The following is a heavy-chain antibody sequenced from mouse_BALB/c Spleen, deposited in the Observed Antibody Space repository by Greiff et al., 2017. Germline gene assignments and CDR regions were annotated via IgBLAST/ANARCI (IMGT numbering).Heavy chain of an antibody. CDR2: IDPDNGDT. J-gene: IGHJ4*01. CDR1: GFNIKDYY. D-gene: IGHD2-14*01. Sequence: EVQLQQSGAELVRSGASVKLSCTASGFNIKDYYMHWVKQRPEQGLEWIGWIDPDNGDTEYAPKFQGKATMTADTSSNTAYLQLSSLTSEDTAVYYCNCAPTIGTTKMDYWGQGTSGTVSA. CDR3: NCAPTIGTTKMDY. V-gene: IGHV14-4*02.